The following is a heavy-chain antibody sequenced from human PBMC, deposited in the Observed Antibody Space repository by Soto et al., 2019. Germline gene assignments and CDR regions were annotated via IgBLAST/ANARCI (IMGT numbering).Heavy chain of an antibody. Sequence: QVQLVQSGAEVKKPGASVKVSCKASGYTFVGYYMHWVRQAPGQGLEWMGWINYNSGGTKYAQKFQGRVTMTRDTSISTAYLELSRLRSDDTAVYYCASQAWLSYWGQGTLVTVSS. D-gene: IGHD5-12*01. CDR1: GYTFVGYY. CDR2: INYNSGGT. CDR3: ASQAWLSY. V-gene: IGHV1-2*02. J-gene: IGHJ4*02.